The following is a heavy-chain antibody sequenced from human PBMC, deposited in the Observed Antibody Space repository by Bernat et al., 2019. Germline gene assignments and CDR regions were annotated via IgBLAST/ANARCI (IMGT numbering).Heavy chain of an antibody. CDR1: GFTFSSYA. V-gene: IGHV3-23*01. CDR3: ATWGGDYEGYFDY. J-gene: IGHJ4*02. CDR2: IIGSGGST. Sequence: EVQLLESGGGLVQPGGSLRLSCAASGFTFSSYAISWVRQAPGKGLEWVSVIIGSGGSTYYADSVKGRFTISRDNSKNTLYLQMNSLRAEDTAVYYCATWGGDYEGYFDYWGQGTLVTVSS. D-gene: IGHD3-16*01.